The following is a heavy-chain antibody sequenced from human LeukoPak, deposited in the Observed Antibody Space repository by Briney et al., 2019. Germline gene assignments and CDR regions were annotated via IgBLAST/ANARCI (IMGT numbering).Heavy chain of an antibody. CDR2: INQDGSEK. V-gene: IGHV3-7*01. J-gene: IGHJ4*02. D-gene: IGHD6-6*01. CDR3: VREGAYSTSSPAGY. Sequence: GGSLRLSCAASGFTLSSYWMSWVRQAPGKRLEWVANINQDGSEKYYVDSVKGRFIISRDNARNSLFLQMNILTAEDTAIYYCVREGAYSTSSPAGYWGQGTLVSVSS. CDR1: GFTLSSYW.